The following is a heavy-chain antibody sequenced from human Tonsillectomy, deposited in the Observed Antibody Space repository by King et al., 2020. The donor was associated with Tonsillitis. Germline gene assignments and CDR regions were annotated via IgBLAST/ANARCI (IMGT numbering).Heavy chain of an antibody. J-gene: IGHJ1*01. CDR3: ARHGRGYYGSRSLLYFQH. CDR1: GGSISSSSYY. V-gene: IGHV4-39*01. D-gene: IGHD3-10*01. Sequence: LQLQESGPGLVKPSETLSLTCSVSGGSISSSSYYWVWIRQPPGKGLEWIGSIYYSGSTYYNPSLMSRVTISVDTSKNQFSLQLTSVTAADTAVYYCARHGRGYYGSRSLLYFQHWGQGTLVSVSS. CDR2: IYYSGST.